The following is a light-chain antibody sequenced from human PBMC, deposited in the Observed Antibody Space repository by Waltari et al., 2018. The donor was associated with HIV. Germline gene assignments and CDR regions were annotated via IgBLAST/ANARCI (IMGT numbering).Light chain of an antibody. V-gene: IGKV4-1*01. CDR1: QSVLYSSSNKNY. CDR2: WAS. J-gene: IGKJ2*01. CDR3: QQYYATPYT. Sequence: DIVMTQSPHSLTVSPRERATIHCKSSQSVLYSSSNKNYLAWYQQKPGQPPKLLIYWASTRESGVPDRFSGSGSGTDFTLTISSLQAEDVAVYYCQQYYATPYTFGQGTKLEIK.